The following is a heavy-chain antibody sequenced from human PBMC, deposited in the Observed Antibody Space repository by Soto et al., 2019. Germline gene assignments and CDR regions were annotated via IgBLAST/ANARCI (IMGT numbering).Heavy chain of an antibody. CDR1: GYTFFTYD. CDR3: ARHHGPTTSENWFDP. CDR2: ISTYSGDT. Sequence: ASVKVSCKASGYTFFTYDISWVRQTPGQGLEWMGWISTYSGDTKYAQKFQGRVTMTTDTSTTTAYLELRSLRSDDTAVYYCARHHGPTTSENWFDPWGQGTLVTV. V-gene: IGHV1-18*01. D-gene: IGHD5-12*01. J-gene: IGHJ5*02.